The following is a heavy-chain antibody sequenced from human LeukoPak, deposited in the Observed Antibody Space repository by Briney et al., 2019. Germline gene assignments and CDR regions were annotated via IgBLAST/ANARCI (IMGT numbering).Heavy chain of an antibody. CDR3: ARDPGYSSGWLDY. CDR1: GGSISSGSYY. D-gene: IGHD6-19*01. Sequence: SETLSLTXTVSGGSISSGSYYWSWIRQPAGKGLEWIGRIYTSGSTNYNPSPKSRVTISVDTSKNQFSLKLSSVTAADTAVYYCARDPGYSSGWLDYWGQGTLVTVSS. J-gene: IGHJ4*02. CDR2: IYTSGST. V-gene: IGHV4-61*02.